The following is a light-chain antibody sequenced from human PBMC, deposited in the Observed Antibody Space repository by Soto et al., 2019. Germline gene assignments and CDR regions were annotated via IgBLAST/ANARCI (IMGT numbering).Light chain of an antibody. CDR2: GNS. CDR3: QSYDSRVV. V-gene: IGLV1-40*01. J-gene: IGLJ2*01. Sequence: QSVLTQPPSVSGAPGQRVTISCTGSSSNIGAGYDVHWYQQLPGTAPKLLIYGNSNRPSGVPDRFSGSKSGTSASLAITGLQAEDEADYYCQSYDSRVVFGGGTSSPS. CDR1: SSNIGAGYD.